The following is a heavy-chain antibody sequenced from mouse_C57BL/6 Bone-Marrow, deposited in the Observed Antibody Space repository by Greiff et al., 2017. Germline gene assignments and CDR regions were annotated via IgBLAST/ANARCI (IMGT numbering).Heavy chain of an antibody. J-gene: IGHJ2*01. CDR2: IYPRSGNT. CDR1: GYTFTSYG. V-gene: IGHV1-81*01. Sequence: QVHVKQSGAELARPGASVKLSCKASGYTFTSYGISWVKQRTGQGLEWIGEIYPRSGNTYYNEKFKGKATLTADKSSSTAYMELRSLTSEDSAVYFCARSSLRSYYFDYWGQGTTLTVSS. D-gene: IGHD1-1*01. CDR3: ARSSLRSYYFDY.